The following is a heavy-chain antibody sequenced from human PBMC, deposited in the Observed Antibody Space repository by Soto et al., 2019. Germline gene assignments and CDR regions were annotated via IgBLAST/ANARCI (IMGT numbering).Heavy chain of an antibody. Sequence: GGSLRLSCTASGFTFGDYAMSWFRQAPGKGLEWVGFVRSKAYGGTTEYAASVKGRFTISRDDSKSIAYLQMNSLKTEDTAVYYCTSRSGWKYYFDYWGQGTLVTVSS. J-gene: IGHJ4*02. CDR3: TSRSGWKYYFDY. V-gene: IGHV3-49*03. CDR1: GFTFGDYA. CDR2: VRSKAYGGTT. D-gene: IGHD6-19*01.